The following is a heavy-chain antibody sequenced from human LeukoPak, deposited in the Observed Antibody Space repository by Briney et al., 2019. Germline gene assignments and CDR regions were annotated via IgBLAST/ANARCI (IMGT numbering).Heavy chain of an antibody. J-gene: IGHJ4*02. CDR1: GFIVSNNY. V-gene: IGHV3-53*01. D-gene: IGHD6-13*01. CDR3: ARYTIAAEYYFDY. Sequence: PGGSLRLSCAASGFIVSNNYMSWVRQAPGKGLEWVSVIYSDGSTYYADSVKGRFTISRDNSKNTLYLQMNSLRAEDTAVYYCARYTIAAEYYFDYWGQGTLATVSS. CDR2: IYSDGST.